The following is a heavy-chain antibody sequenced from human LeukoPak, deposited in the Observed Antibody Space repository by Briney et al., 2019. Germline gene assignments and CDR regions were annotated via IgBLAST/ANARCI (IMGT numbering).Heavy chain of an antibody. CDR3: AKIRRLITMVRGDFDY. Sequence: GGSLRLSCAASGFTFSSYAMSWVRQAPGKGLEWVSAISGSGGSTYYADSVKGRFTISRDNSKNTLYLQMNSLRAEDTAVYYCAKIRRLITMVRGDFDYWGRGTLVTVSS. CDR1: GFTFSSYA. CDR2: ISGSGGST. J-gene: IGHJ4*02. D-gene: IGHD3-10*01. V-gene: IGHV3-23*01.